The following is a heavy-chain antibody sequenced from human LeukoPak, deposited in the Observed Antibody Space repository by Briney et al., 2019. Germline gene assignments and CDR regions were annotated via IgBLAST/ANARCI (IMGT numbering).Heavy chain of an antibody. CDR2: ISGSGGST. J-gene: IGHJ4*02. CDR3: ACYSSGWYRSGYDY. V-gene: IGHV3-23*01. Sequence: GGTLRLSCAASGFTFSSYAMSWVRQAPGKGLEWVSAISGSGGSTYYADSVKGRFTISRDNSKNTLYLQMNSLRAEDTAVYYCACYSSGWYRSGYDYWGQGTLVTVSS. CDR1: GFTFSSYA. D-gene: IGHD6-19*01.